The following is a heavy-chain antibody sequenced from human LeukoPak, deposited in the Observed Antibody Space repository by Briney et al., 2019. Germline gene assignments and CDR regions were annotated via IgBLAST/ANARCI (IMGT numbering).Heavy chain of an antibody. CDR3: ARHGGAYGDYWYYFDY. J-gene: IGHJ4*02. V-gene: IGHV4-39*01. CDR2: IYYSGST. CDR1: GGSISSSSYY. D-gene: IGHD4-17*01. Sequence: SETLSLTCTVSGGSISSSSYYWGWIRQPPGKGLEWIGTIYYSGSTYYNPSLKSRVTISVDPSKNQFSLKLSSVTAADTAVYYCARHGGAYGDYWYYFDYWGQGTLVTVSS.